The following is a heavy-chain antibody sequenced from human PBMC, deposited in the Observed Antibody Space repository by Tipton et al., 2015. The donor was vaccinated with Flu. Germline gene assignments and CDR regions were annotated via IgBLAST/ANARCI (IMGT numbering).Heavy chain of an antibody. D-gene: IGHD1-26*01. J-gene: IGHJ4*02. V-gene: IGHV3-74*01. Sequence: LSLTCAASGFTFSSYWMHWVRQTPGKGLVWVSTVYSDGSVTKYADSVKGRFTISRDNAKDTLYLQMSSLRAEDTAVYHCVRGYSGSYDYWGQGTLVTVSS. CDR3: VRGYSGSYDY. CDR1: GFTFSSYW. CDR2: VYSDGSVT.